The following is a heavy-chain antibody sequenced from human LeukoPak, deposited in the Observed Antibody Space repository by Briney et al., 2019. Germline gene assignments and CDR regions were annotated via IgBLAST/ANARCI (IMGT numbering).Heavy chain of an antibody. D-gene: IGHD1-26*01. CDR1: GCTLTELS. J-gene: IGHJ4*02. CDR3: ATARIEDSGSYSSLDY. V-gene: IGHV1-24*01. Sequence: ASVKVSCKVSGCTLTELSMHWVRQAPGKGLEWMGGFDPEDGETIYAQKFQGRVTMTEDTSTDTAYMELSSLRSEDTAVYYCATARIEDSGSYSSLDYWGQGTLVTVSS. CDR2: FDPEDGET.